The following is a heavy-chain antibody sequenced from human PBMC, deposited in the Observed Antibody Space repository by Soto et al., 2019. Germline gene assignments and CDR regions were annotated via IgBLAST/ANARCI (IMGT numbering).Heavy chain of an antibody. CDR1: GYVFTSYD. CDR3: GRGVHGSAC. Sequence: QVQLVQSGAEVKKPGASVKVSCKASGYVFTSYDIIWVRQATGQGPEWMGWMNPNSGNSGNAQKFQGRVSMTRNTSISTAYMGLSSLRSEDTAVYYCGRGVHGSACWGQGTLVTVS. CDR2: MNPNSGNS. D-gene: IGHD1-1*01. V-gene: IGHV1-8*01. J-gene: IGHJ4*02.